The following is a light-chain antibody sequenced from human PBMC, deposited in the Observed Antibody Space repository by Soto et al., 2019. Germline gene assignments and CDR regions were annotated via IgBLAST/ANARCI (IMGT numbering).Light chain of an antibody. CDR1: QDISDY. V-gene: IGKV1-9*01. J-gene: IGKJ1*01. Sequence: DIHFTQSPSFLSASVGDRVTITCRSIQDISDYLALYQQRPWKAPKLLIYAASTLQSGVPSRFSGSGSGTEFSLTIRGLQPDDFATYYCQQYDYSRTFGQGTKVDIK. CDR3: QQYDYSRT. CDR2: AAS.